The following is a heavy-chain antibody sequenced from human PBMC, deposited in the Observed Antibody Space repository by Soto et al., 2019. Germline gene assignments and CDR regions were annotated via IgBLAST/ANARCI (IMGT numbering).Heavy chain of an antibody. V-gene: IGHV1-18*01. CDR3: ARGLLAYFGMDV. CDR2: ISAHNGNK. J-gene: IGHJ6*02. Sequence: QVQLVQSGAEVKKPGASVKVSCKASGYTFSNYDISWVRQAPGQGLEWMAWISAHNGNKNYAENFQGRVTMTTDTSTSTAYLEVRSLSSDDTAVYYCARGLLAYFGMDVWGQGTPVTGS. CDR1: GYTFSNYD.